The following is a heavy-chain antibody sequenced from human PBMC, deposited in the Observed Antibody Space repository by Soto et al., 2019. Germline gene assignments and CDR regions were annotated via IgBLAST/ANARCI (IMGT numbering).Heavy chain of an antibody. Sequence: QVQLVQSGAEVKKPGSSVKVSCKASGGTFSSYAISWVRQAPGQGLEWMGGIIPLFGTAIYAQKVQGRVTITADESTSTAYMEQSSLRCEDTAVYYCARHTHGGGGWFDPWGQGTLVTVSS. CDR1: GGTFSSYA. CDR3: ARHTHGGGGWFDP. V-gene: IGHV1-69*01. CDR2: IIPLFGTA. J-gene: IGHJ5*01. D-gene: IGHD3-16*01.